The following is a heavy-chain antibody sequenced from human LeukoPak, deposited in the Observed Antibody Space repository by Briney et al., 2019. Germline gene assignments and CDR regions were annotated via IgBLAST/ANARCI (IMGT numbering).Heavy chain of an antibody. V-gene: IGHV3-30*01. CDR3: ARVNQLLSDAFDI. J-gene: IGHJ3*02. Sequence: GRSLRLSCAASGFTFSSYAVHWVRQAPGKGLEWVAVISYDGSNKYYADSVKGRFTISRDNSKNTLYLQMNSLRAEDTAVYYCARVNQLLSDAFDIWGQGTMVTVSS. CDR2: ISYDGSNK. CDR1: GFTFSSYA. D-gene: IGHD2-2*01.